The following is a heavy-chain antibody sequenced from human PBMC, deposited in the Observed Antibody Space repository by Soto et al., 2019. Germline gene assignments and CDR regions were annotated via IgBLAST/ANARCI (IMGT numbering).Heavy chain of an antibody. CDR2: LYWDDDK. CDR3: GHAGDYGLLTVAH. CDR1: GFSLSTSDMG. D-gene: IGHD4-17*01. Sequence: QITLKETGPTLVRPAQTLTLTCDFSGFSLSTSDMGVAWFRQPPGRALGWLALLYWDDDKRYSPSLKDRRAISNDPSSNQGVQTSATMDPGDAATDYCGHAGDYGLLTVAHWGRGTLVTVSS. V-gene: IGHV2-5*02. J-gene: IGHJ4*02.